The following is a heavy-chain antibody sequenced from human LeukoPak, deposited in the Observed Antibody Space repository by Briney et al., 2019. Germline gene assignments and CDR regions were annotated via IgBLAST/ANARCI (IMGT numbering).Heavy chain of an antibody. Sequence: SETLSLTCSVPVDSICDSYGGWIRQPPGKGLEWIGKINDSGITNYHPSLKSRVTFSVDTSKMQFSLNLTSVTAADTSVYYCARRRIGAAGDYYYALDVWGPVTTVSVSS. J-gene: IGHJ6*02. D-gene: IGHD6-13*01. CDR1: VDSICDSY. CDR3: ARRRIGAAGDYYYALDV. CDR2: INDSGIT. V-gene: IGHV4-59*13.